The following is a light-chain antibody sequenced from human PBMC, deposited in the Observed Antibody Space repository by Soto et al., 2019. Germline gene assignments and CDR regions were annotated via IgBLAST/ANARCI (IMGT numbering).Light chain of an antibody. CDR2: GAS. V-gene: IGKV3-15*01. Sequence: EIVMTQSPATLSVSPGERATLSCRASQSVSSALAWYQQKPGQAPRLLIYGASTRATGIPVRFSGSGSGTEFTLTISSLQSEDVAVYDCQQYNNWPPLSFGGGTKVEIK. CDR3: QQYNNWPPLS. J-gene: IGKJ4*01. CDR1: QSVSSA.